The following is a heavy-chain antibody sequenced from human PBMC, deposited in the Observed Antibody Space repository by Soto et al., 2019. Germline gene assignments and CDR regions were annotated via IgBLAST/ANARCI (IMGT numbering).Heavy chain of an antibody. J-gene: IGHJ4*02. Sequence: SETLSLSCTVSGGSISSYYWSWIRQPPGKGLEWIGYIYYSGSTNYNPSLKSRVTISVDTSKNQFSLKLGSVTAADTAVYYCARDFINYGDYVRYFDYWGQGTLVTVSS. D-gene: IGHD4-17*01. CDR3: ARDFINYGDYVRYFDY. CDR1: GGSISSYY. V-gene: IGHV4-59*01. CDR2: IYYSGST.